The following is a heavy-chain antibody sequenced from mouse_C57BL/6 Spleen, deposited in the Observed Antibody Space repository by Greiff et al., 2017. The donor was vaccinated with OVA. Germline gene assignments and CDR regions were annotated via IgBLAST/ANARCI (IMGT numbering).Heavy chain of an antibody. CDR1: GFSLTSYG. V-gene: IGHV2-2*01. CDR2: IWSGGST. Sequence: QVQLKESGPGLVQPSQCLSITCTVSGFSLTSYGVHWVRQSPGKGLEWMGVIWSGGSTDYNAAFISRLSNSKDNSKSQVFFKMNSLQADDTAIDYCASNRDAMDYWGQGTSVTVSS. J-gene: IGHJ4*01. CDR3: ASNRDAMDY.